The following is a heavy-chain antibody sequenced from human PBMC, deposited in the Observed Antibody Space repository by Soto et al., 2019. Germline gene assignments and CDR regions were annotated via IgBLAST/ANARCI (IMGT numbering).Heavy chain of an antibody. CDR3: ASNYYDSSGYFRY. CDR1: GGSISGGDYY. CDR2: IYYSGST. V-gene: IGHV4-30-4*01. J-gene: IGHJ4*02. Sequence: SETLSLTCTVSGGSISGGDYYWSWIRQPPGKGLEWIGYIYYSGSTYYNPSLKSRVTISVDTSKNQFSLKLSSVTAADTAVYYCASNYYDSSGYFRYWGQGTLVTVSS. D-gene: IGHD3-22*01.